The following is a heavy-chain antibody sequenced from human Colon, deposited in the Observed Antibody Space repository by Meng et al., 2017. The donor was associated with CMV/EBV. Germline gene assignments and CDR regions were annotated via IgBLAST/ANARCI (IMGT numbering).Heavy chain of an antibody. J-gene: IGHJ6*02. CDR3: AREVGYNWDLGHPYGLDL. CDR1: GLTFTTYW. D-gene: IGHD1-20*01. Sequence: GESLKISCVDPGLTFTTYWMTWVRQAPGKGLEWVANINQDGRETHYADSVKGRFIISRDNRYNTLYLQMNSLRVDETALYYCAREVGYNWDLGHPYGLDLWGQGTTVTVSS. CDR2: INQDGRET. V-gene: IGHV3-7*01.